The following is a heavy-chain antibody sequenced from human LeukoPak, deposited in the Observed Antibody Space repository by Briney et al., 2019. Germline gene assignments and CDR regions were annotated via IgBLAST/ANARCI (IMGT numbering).Heavy chain of an antibody. D-gene: IGHD3-22*01. CDR3: ATGGRDSSGYHRDY. J-gene: IGHJ4*02. Sequence: GGSLRLSCAASGFTFSSYAMSWVRQAPGKGLEWVSAISGSGGSTYYADSVKGRFTISRDNSKNTLYLQMNSLRAEDTAVYYCATGGRDSSGYHRDYWGQGTLVTVSS. V-gene: IGHV3-23*01. CDR1: GFTFSSYA. CDR2: ISGSGGST.